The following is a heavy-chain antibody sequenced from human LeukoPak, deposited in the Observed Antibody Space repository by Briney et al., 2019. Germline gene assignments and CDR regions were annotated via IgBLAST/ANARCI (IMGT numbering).Heavy chain of an antibody. Sequence: GGSLRLSCVASGFTYSSYAMTWVRQAPGKGLEWVSAISGSGGSTYYADSVKGRFTISRDNAKNSLYLQMNSLRAEDTALYYCAKDFARYYYDSSGYYDPRGDYYYGMDVWGQGTTVTVSS. CDR1: GFTYSSYA. J-gene: IGHJ6*02. CDR3: AKDFARYYYDSSGYYDPRGDYYYGMDV. D-gene: IGHD3-22*01. CDR2: ISGSGGST. V-gene: IGHV3-23*01.